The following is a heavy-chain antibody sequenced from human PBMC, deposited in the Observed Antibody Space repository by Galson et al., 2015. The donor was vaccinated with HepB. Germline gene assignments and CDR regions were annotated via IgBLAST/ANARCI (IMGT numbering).Heavy chain of an antibody. CDR2: MSAYNGNK. J-gene: IGHJ6*02. CDR3: ASGGEVATTRYYYYYGMDV. CDR1: GYTFTSYG. Sequence: SVKVSCTASGYTFTSYGISWVRQAPGQGLEWMGWMSAYNGNKNYAQKLQGRVTMTTDSSTSTAYMELRSLSSDDTAVYYCASGGEVATTRYYYYYGMDVWGQGTTVTVSS. V-gene: IGHV1-18*04. D-gene: IGHD5-12*01.